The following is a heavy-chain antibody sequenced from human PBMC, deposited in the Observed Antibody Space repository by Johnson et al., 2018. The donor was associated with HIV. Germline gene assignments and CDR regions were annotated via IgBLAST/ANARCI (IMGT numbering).Heavy chain of an antibody. V-gene: IGHV3-30-3*02. CDR2: ISYDGSNK. D-gene: IGHD3-10*01. CDR3: AKRGERGAFDI. Sequence: QVQLVESGGGVVQPGRSLRLSCAASGFTFRSYAMHWVRQAPGKGLEWVAVISYDGSNKYYVDSVKGRFTISRDNSKNTLYLQMNSLRAEDTAVYYCAKRGERGAFDIWGQGTMVTVSS. J-gene: IGHJ3*02. CDR1: GFTFRSYA.